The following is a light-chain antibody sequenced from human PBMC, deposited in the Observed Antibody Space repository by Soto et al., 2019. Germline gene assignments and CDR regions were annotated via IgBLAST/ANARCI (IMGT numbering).Light chain of an antibody. J-gene: IGKJ1*01. V-gene: IGKV3-20*01. CDR3: QQYGISPWT. Sequence: IVLTQSPGTLSLSPGERATLSCRASQSVSSSYLAWYQQKPGQAPRLLIYGASSRATGIPDRFSGSGSGTDFTLTISRLEPEDFAVYYCQQYGISPWTFGQGTKVDI. CDR2: GAS. CDR1: QSVSSSY.